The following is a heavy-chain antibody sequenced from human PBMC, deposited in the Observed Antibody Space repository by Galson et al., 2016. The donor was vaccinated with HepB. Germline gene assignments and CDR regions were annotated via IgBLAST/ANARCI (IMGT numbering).Heavy chain of an antibody. J-gene: IGHJ6*03. D-gene: IGHD4-17*01. CDR2: INPSGGST. Sequence: SVKVSCKASGYTFTSYYMHWVRQAPGQGLEWMGKINPSGGSTRYAQKFQGRVTMTRDTSTSTVYMELSRLRSEDTAVYYCARGTVTPFHYYYYYMDVWGKGTTVTVSS. CDR3: ARGTVTPFHYYYYYMDV. V-gene: IGHV1-46*01. CDR1: GYTFTSYY.